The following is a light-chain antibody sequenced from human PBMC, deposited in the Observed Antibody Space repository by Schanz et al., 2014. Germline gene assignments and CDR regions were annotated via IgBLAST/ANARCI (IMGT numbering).Light chain of an antibody. CDR1: QSVLYSSNNKNY. J-gene: IGKJ1*01. V-gene: IGKV4-1*01. CDR3: QQYFDTVWT. CDR2: WAS. Sequence: EIVLPPSPYSLAVSLGERATINCKSSQSVLYSSNNKNYLAWYQHKPGQPPKLLISWASTRESGVPDRFSGSGSGTDFTLTISSLEAEDVAVYYCQQYFDTVWTFGQGTKVEVK.